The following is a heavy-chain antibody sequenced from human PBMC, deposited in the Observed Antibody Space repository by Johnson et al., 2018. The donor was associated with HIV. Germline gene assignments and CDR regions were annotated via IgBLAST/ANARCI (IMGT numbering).Heavy chain of an antibody. V-gene: IGHV3-30*03. CDR3: ARGGRWGWRGNDAFDI. J-gene: IGHJ3*02. CDR2: ISYAGSNK. D-gene: IGHD3-3*01. Sequence: QVQLVESGGGVARPGGSLRLSCAASGFTFDDYGMSWVRQAPGKGLEWVAVISYAGSNKYYADSVKGRFTISRDNSKNTMSMQMNSPRVEDTAVYYCARGGRWGWRGNDAFDIWGQGTMVTVSS. CDR1: GFTFDDYG.